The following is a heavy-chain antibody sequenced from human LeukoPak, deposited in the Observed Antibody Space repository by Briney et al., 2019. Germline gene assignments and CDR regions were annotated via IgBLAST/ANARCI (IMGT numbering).Heavy chain of an antibody. V-gene: IGHV3-30-3*01. CDR3: ARDYGGSSGYYGMDV. D-gene: IGHD4-23*01. CDR2: ISYDGTFK. Sequence: GGSLRLSCAASGFTFSSFAVHWVRQAPGKGLHWMALISYDGTFKYYADSVRGRFTISRDNSKNTLYLQMNSLRTEDTALYYCARDYGGSSGYYGMDVWGQGTTVTVSS. CDR1: GFTFSSFA. J-gene: IGHJ6*02.